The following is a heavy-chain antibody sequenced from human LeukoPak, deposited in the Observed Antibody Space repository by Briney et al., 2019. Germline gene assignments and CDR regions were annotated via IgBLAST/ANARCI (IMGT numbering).Heavy chain of an antibody. Sequence: GGSLRLSCAASGFTFSSYSMNWVRQAPGKGLEWVSSISSSSSYIYYADSVKGRFTISRDNAKNSLYLQMNSLRAEDTAVYYCASIVPAARYYGMDVWGQGTTVTVSS. J-gene: IGHJ6*02. D-gene: IGHD2-2*01. CDR1: GFTFSSYS. CDR3: ASIVPAARYYGMDV. CDR2: ISSSSSYI. V-gene: IGHV3-21*01.